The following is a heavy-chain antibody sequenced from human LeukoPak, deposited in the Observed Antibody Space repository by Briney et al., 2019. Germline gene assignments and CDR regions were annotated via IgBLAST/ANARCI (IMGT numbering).Heavy chain of an antibody. CDR1: GFTFSNYG. J-gene: IGHJ3*02. D-gene: IGHD6-19*01. Sequence: PGRSLRLSCATSGFTFSNYGMHWVRQAPGKGLEWVAVISYDGSEKYFPDSVKGRFTISRDNSKNTLYLQMNSLRAEDTAVYYCAKSGAAVAGHAFDIWGQGTMVTVSS. CDR3: AKSGAAVAGHAFDI. CDR2: ISYDGSEK. V-gene: IGHV3-30*18.